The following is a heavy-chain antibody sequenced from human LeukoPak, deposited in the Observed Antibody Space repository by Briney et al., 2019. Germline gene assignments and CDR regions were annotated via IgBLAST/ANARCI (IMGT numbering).Heavy chain of an antibody. D-gene: IGHD3-22*01. CDR2: IYSGGGT. J-gene: IGHJ3*02. Sequence: GGSLRLSCGASGFTFSSYAMSWVRQGPWKGLEWVSLIYSGGGTYYADSVKGRFTISRDNSKNTLYLQMNSLRAEDTAVYYCAKYRITMIVVGGAFDIWGQGTMVTVSS. CDR1: GFTFSSYA. CDR3: AKYRITMIVVGGAFDI. V-gene: IGHV3-23*03.